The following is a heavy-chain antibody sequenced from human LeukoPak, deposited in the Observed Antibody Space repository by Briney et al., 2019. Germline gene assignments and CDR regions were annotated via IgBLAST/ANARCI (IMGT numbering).Heavy chain of an antibody. V-gene: IGHV1-18*01. CDR1: GYTFTTYA. CDR2: ISAYYGNT. CDR3: ARDPNAMVTSLFDY. D-gene: IGHD5-18*01. J-gene: IGHJ4*02. Sequence: ASVKVSCKASGYTFTTYAISWVRQAPGQGLEWMGWISAYYGNTTYAQKFQGRVTMTTDTSTSTAYMELRSLRSDDTAVYYCARDPNAMVTSLFDYWGQGTLVTVS.